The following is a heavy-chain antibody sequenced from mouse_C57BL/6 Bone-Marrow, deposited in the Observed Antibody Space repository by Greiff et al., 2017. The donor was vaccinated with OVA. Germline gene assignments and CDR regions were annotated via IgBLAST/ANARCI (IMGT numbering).Heavy chain of an antibody. D-gene: IGHD1-1*01. CDR3: ARGYYGSSYVD. J-gene: IGHJ2*01. V-gene: IGHV5-17*01. Sequence: EVQRVESGGGLVKPGGSLKLSCAASGFTFSDYGMHWVRQAPEKGLEWVAYISSGSSTIYYADTVQGRFTISRDNAKNTLFLQMTSLRSEDTAMYYCARGYYGSSYVDWGQGTTLTVSS. CDR1: GFTFSDYG. CDR2: ISSGSSTI.